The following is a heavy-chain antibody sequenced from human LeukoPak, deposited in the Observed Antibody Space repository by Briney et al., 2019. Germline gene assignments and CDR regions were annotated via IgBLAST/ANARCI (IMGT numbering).Heavy chain of an antibody. CDR3: ARVWSDCYVTNCYISEY. D-gene: IGHD3-3*01. CDR1: GFTFSSYS. J-gene: IGHJ4*02. Sequence: GGSLTLTCAASGFTFSSYSLNWVGQPPGGRLEGVSSISSSSSYIYYAHSVKGRFTISRDKAKNSLSLQMNSLRAEDTAVYYCARVWSDCYVTNCYISEYWGEGTLVTVSS. CDR2: ISSSSSYI. V-gene: IGHV3-21*01.